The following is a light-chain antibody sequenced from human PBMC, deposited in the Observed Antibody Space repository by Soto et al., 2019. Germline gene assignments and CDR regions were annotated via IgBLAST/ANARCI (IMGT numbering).Light chain of an antibody. CDR2: GAS. CDR1: QSVSSN. Sequence: EIVMTQSPATLAVSPCERATLSCRASQSVSSNLAWYQQKPGQAPRLLIYGASTRATGIPARFSGSGSGTDFTLTISSLEPEDFAVYYCQQRSNWPPTFGQGTRLEIK. CDR3: QQRSNWPPT. V-gene: IGKV3-15*01. J-gene: IGKJ5*01.